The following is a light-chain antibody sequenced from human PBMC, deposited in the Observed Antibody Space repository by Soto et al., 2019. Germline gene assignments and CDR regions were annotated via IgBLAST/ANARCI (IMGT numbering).Light chain of an antibody. J-gene: IGLJ1*01. CDR3: SSYTSRNTLYV. V-gene: IGLV2-14*01. CDR1: SSDVGSYNF. CDR2: DVS. Sequence: QSVLTQPASVSGSPGQSITISCTGTSSDVGSYNFVSWFQQHPGKAPKLMIYDVSSRPSGVSYRFSGSKSGNTASLTISGLQPEDEADYYCSSYTSRNTLYVFGTGTKVTVL.